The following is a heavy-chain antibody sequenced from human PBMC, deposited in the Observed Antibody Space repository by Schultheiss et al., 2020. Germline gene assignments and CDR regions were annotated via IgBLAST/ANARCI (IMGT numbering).Heavy chain of an antibody. Sequence: GGSLRLSCKGSGYSFTSYWIGWVRQMPGKGLEWMGIIYPGDSDTRYSPSFQGQVTISADKSISTAYLQWSSLKASDTAMYYCARALDVSFVDYWGQGTLVTVSS. J-gene: IGHJ4*02. CDR1: GYSFTSYW. CDR2: IYPGDSDT. V-gene: IGHV5-51*01. D-gene: IGHD1-1*01. CDR3: ARALDVSFVDY.